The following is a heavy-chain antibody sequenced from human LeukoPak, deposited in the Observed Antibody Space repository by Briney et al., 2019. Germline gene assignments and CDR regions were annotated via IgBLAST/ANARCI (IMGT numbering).Heavy chain of an antibody. J-gene: IGHJ4*02. CDR3: ARGGYGDPFDY. Sequence: SETLSLTCTVSGGSISSSSYYWGWIRQPPGKGLEWIGSIYYSGSTYYNPSLKSRVTISVDTSKNQFSVKLSSVTAADTAVYYCARGGYGDPFDYWGQGTLVTVSS. CDR1: GGSISSSSYY. D-gene: IGHD3-10*01. CDR2: IYYSGST. V-gene: IGHV4-39*07.